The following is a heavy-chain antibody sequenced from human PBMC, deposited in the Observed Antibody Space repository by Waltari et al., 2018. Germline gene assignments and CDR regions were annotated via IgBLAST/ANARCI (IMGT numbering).Heavy chain of an antibody. Sequence: QVQLQESGPGLVKPSETLSLTCTVSGGSISTFSWSWIRQPPGKGLEWIGYIYYSGSTNYNPPLKSRVTISVATSKNQFSLKLSSVTAADTAVYYCARLPPGPYGIIDYWGQGTLVTVSS. J-gene: IGHJ4*02. CDR3: ARLPPGPYGIIDY. V-gene: IGHV4-59*08. D-gene: IGHD1-20*01. CDR1: GGSISTFS. CDR2: IYYSGST.